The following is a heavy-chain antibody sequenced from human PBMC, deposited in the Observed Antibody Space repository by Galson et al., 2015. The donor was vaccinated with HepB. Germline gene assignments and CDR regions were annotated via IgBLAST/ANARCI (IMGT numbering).Heavy chain of an antibody. CDR1: GFTFSNAW. D-gene: IGHD3-22*01. V-gene: IGHV3-15*07. Sequence: SLRLSCAASGFTFSNAWMNWVRQAPGKGLEWVGRIKSKTDGGTTDYAAPVKGRFTISRDDSKNTLYLQMNSLKTEDTAVYYCTTEGNYYDSSGYPYYFDYWGQGTLVTVSS. CDR2: IKSKTDGGTT. CDR3: TTEGNYYDSSGYPYYFDY. J-gene: IGHJ4*02.